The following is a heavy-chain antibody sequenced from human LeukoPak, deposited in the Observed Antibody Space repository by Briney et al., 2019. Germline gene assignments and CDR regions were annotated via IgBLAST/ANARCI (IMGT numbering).Heavy chain of an antibody. D-gene: IGHD3-22*01. CDR2: IYYSGST. Sequence: SETLSLTCTVSGGSISSHYWSWIRQPPGKGLEWIGYIYYSGSTNYNPSLKSRVTISVDTSKNQFSLKLSSVTAADTAVYYCARGYDSSGFYFDYWGQGTLVTVSS. CDR3: ARGYDSSGFYFDY. CDR1: GGSISSHY. J-gene: IGHJ4*02. V-gene: IGHV4-59*11.